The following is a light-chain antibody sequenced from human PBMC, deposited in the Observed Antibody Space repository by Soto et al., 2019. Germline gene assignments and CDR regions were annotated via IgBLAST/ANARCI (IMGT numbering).Light chain of an antibody. CDR1: SSDIGTYNY. CDR3: SSYTSSNSWV. V-gene: IGLV2-14*01. J-gene: IGLJ7*01. CDR2: EVT. Sequence: QSALTQPASVSGSPGQSITISCTGTSSDIGTYNYVSWYQQHPGAAPKLIIYEVTNRPSGVSAHFSGSKSGNAASLTISGLQAADEADYYCSSYTSSNSWVFGGGTQLTGL.